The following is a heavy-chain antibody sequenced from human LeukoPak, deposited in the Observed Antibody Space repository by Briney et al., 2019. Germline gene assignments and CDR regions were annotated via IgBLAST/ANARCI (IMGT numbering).Heavy chain of an antibody. CDR3: ARDYDILAGYHHYFDY. D-gene: IGHD3-9*01. CDR2: ISSNSDTI. CDR1: GFTFSDYY. V-gene: IGHV3-11*01. J-gene: IGHJ4*02. Sequence: GGSLRLYCAASGFTFSDYYMSWIRQTPGKGLEWISYISSNSDTIDYADSVRGRFTISRDNARKSLYLQMTSLRAEDTAVYYCARDYDILAGYHHYFDYWGQGTLVTVSS.